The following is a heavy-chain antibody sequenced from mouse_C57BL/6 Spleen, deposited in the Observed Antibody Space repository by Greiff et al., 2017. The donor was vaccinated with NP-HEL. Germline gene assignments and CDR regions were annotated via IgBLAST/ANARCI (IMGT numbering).Heavy chain of an antibody. Sequence: QVQLQQSGPELVKPGASVKISCKASGYAFSSSWMNWVKQRPGKGLEWIGRIYPGDGDTNYNGKFKGKATLTADKSSSTAYMQLSSLTSEDSAVYFCARPHGSSYSFDYWGQGTTLTVSS. CDR2: IYPGDGDT. J-gene: IGHJ2*01. D-gene: IGHD1-1*01. CDR3: ARPHGSSYSFDY. CDR1: GYAFSSSW. V-gene: IGHV1-82*01.